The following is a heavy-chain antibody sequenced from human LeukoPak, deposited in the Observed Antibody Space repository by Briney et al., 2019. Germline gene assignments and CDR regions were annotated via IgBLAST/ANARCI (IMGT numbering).Heavy chain of an antibody. CDR3: ARLEQRWSFDI. V-gene: IGHV5-51*01. D-gene: IGHD6-25*01. CDR2: IYPSDSDT. Sequence: GESLNISCKGSGYSFSSYWIGWVRQLPGKGLEGMGIIYPSDSDTRYSPSFQGQVTISADKSISTAYLQWSSLKASDTAMYYCARLEQRWSFDIWGQGTMVTVSS. J-gene: IGHJ3*02. CDR1: GYSFSSYW.